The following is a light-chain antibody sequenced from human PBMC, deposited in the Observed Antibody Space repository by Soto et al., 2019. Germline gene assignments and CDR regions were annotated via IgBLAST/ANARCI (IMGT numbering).Light chain of an antibody. CDR2: GAT. J-gene: IGKJ1*01. CDR3: QQYNNWPA. Sequence: EIVMTQSPATLSVSPGERATLSCRASQSVSSNLAWYQQKPGQAPRLLIYGATTRATGIPARFSGSGSAPEITLTISSLPSEDFAVYYCQQYNNWPAFGQGTKVEIK. V-gene: IGKV3-15*01. CDR1: QSVSSN.